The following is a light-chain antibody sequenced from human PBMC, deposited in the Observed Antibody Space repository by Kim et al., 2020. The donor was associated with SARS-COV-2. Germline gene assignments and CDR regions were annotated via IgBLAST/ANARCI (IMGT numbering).Light chain of an antibody. CDR2: GAS. V-gene: IGKV3-20*01. J-gene: IGKJ1*01. Sequence: FPGESATLSCRASHSVSSSYLAWYQQKPGQAPRLLIYGASSRATGIPDRFSGSGSGTDFTLTISRLEPEDFAVYYCQQYGSSPRTFGQGTKVDIK. CDR3: QQYGSSPRT. CDR1: HSVSSSY.